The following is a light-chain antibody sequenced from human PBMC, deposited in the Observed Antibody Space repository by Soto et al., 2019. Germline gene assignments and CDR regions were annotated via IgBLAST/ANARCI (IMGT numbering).Light chain of an antibody. CDR2: DVS. J-gene: IGKJ4*01. CDR1: QSVGSN. CDR3: QQYNDWPLT. Sequence: ETVMTQSPATLSASPGESATLSCGASQSVGSNLGWYQQKPGQAPRLLIYDVSTRAAGVAARFSGTSSGPEFTLTISSLHSEDFAVYYCQQYNDWPLTFGGGTKVEIK. V-gene: IGKV3-15*01.